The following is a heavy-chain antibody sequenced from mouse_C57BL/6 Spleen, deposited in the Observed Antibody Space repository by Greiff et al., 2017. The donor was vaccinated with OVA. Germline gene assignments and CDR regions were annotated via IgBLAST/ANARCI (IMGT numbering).Heavy chain of an antibody. Sequence: QVQLKESGPGLVQPSQSLSITCTVSGFSFTSYGVHWVRQSPGQGLEWLGVIWSGGSTDYNAAFISRLSISKDNSKSQVFFKMNRLQADDTAIYYCARIDDGNYWYVDVWGTGTTVTVSA. CDR3: ARIDDGNYWYVDV. CDR1: GFSFTSYG. V-gene: IGHV2-2*01. D-gene: IGHD2-3*01. J-gene: IGHJ1*03. CDR2: IWSGGST.